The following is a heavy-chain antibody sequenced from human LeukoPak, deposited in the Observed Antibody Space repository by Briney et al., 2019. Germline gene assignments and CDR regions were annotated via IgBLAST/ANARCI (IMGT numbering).Heavy chain of an antibody. CDR2: IKQDGSEK. CDR1: GFTFSSYW. Sequence: PGGSLRLSCAASGFTFSSYWMSWVRQAPGKGLEWVANIKQDGSEKYYVDSVKGRFTISRDNAKNSLYLQMNSLRAEDTAVYYCAKAPLHQYCSGGSCYPYYFDYWGQGTLVTVSS. CDR3: AKAPLHQYCSGGSCYPYYFDY. V-gene: IGHV3-7*01. D-gene: IGHD2-15*01. J-gene: IGHJ4*02.